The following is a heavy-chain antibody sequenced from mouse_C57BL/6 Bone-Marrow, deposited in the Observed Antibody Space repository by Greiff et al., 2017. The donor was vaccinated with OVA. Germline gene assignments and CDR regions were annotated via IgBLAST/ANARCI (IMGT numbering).Heavy chain of an antibody. Sequence: VQGVESGPGLVQPSQSLSITCTVSGFSLTSYGVHWVRQSPGKGLEWLGVIWSGGSTDYNAAFISRLSISKDNSKSQVFFKMNSLQADDTAIYYCARKDYYGSILYAMDYWGQGTSVTVSS. CDR2: IWSGGST. CDR3: ARKDYYGSILYAMDY. J-gene: IGHJ4*01. CDR1: GFSLTSYG. D-gene: IGHD1-1*01. V-gene: IGHV2-2*01.